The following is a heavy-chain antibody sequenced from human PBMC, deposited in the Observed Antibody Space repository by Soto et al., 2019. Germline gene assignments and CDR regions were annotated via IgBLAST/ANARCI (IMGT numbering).Heavy chain of an antibody. CDR3: ARTYESNGDANEFDS. J-gene: IGHJ4*02. CDR1: GRSITSYY. Sequence: QVVLQESGPGLVKPSETLSLTCSVSGRSITSYYWSWVRQPPGKGLEWIGYIYDNGITSQNPSLKSRGTMSADTPQNQCSQKRTAVTGADTAVDFCARTYESNGDANEFDSWGQGILVTVTS. D-gene: IGHD3-22*01. V-gene: IGHV4-59*12. CDR2: IYDNGIT.